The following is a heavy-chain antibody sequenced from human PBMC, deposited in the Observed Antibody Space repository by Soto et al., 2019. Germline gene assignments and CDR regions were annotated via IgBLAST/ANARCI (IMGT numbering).Heavy chain of an antibody. CDR3: ASLVGASYGRQHLDY. D-gene: IGHD1-26*01. CDR1: GFMFNTYE. Sequence: EVPLVESGGGWAQPGGSLRLSFVASGFMFNTYEMSWVRQAPGRELEWISYIDSSGRTKYYADSVKGRFTLSRDNAKNSLFLQMNSLRVEDTAVYYCASLVGASYGRQHLDYWGQGTLVTVSS. V-gene: IGHV3-48*03. J-gene: IGHJ4*02. CDR2: IDSSGRTK.